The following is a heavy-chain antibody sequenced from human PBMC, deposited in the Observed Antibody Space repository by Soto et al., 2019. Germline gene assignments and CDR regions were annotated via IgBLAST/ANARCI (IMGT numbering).Heavy chain of an antibody. CDR1: GGSISSGDYY. Sequence: SETLSLTCTVSGGSISSGDYYWSWIRQPPGKGLEWIGYIYYSGSTYYNPSLKSRVTISVDTSKNQFSLKLSSVTAADTAVYYCARAAMSYCTNGVCAGWPWFDPWGQGTLVTVSS. J-gene: IGHJ5*02. CDR2: IYYSGST. CDR3: ARAAMSYCTNGVCAGWPWFDP. V-gene: IGHV4-30-4*01. D-gene: IGHD2-8*01.